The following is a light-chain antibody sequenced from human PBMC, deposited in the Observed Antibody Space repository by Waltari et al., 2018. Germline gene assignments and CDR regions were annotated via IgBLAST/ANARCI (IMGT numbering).Light chain of an antibody. J-gene: IGLJ2*01. CDR2: DVS. V-gene: IGLV2-11*01. CDR3: CSYAGSYTVV. Sequence: QSALTQPRSVSGSPGQSVTISCTGTSSDVGGYNHVSWYQQHPGKAPKVMIYDVSKRPPGVPDRVSGSKSGNTASLTISGLQAEDEADYHCCSYAGSYTVVFGGGTKLTVL. CDR1: SSDVGGYNH.